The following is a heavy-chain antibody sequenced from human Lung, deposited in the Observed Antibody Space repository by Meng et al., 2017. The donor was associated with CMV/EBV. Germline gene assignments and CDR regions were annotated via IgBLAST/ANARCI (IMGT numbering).Heavy chain of an antibody. Sequence: GEXXKISCAASGFIFSSYAMSWVRQAPGKGLEWVSAISGSGGSTYYADSVKGRFTISRDNSKNTLYLQMNSLRAEDTAVYYCAKGHWGCSSTSCYLDAFDIWGQGTXVTVSS. D-gene: IGHD2-2*01. J-gene: IGHJ3*02. V-gene: IGHV3-23*01. CDR1: GFIFSSYA. CDR2: ISGSGGST. CDR3: AKGHWGCSSTSCYLDAFDI.